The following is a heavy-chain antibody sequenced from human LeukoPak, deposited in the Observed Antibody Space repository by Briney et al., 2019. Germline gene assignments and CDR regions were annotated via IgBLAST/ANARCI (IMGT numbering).Heavy chain of an antibody. CDR3: ARTTGYGDYVDDAFDI. V-gene: IGHV4-39*07. J-gene: IGHJ3*02. Sequence: SETLSLTCTVSGGSIGSSSYYWGWIRQPPGKGLEWIGSIYYSGSTYYNPSLKSRVTISVDTSRNQFSLKLSSVTAADTAVYYCARTTGYGDYVDDAFDIWGQGTMVTVSS. CDR1: GGSIGSSSYY. CDR2: IYYSGST. D-gene: IGHD4-17*01.